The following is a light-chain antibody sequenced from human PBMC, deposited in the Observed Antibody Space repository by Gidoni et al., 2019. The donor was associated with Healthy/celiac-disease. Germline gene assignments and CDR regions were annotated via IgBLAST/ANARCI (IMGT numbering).Light chain of an antibody. CDR2: AAS. J-gene: IGKJ5*01. CDR3: QQRSNWLT. CDR1: QSVSSY. Sequence: EIVLTQSPATLSLSPGERATLSCRASQSVSSYLAWYQQKPGQAPRLLIYAASNRATGIPARFSGSGSGTDFPLTISSLEPEDFAVYYCQQRSNWLTFGQGTRLEIK. V-gene: IGKV3-11*01.